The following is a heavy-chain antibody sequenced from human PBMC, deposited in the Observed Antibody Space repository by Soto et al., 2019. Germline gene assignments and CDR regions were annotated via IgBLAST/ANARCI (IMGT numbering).Heavy chain of an antibody. Sequence: EVQLLESGGGLVQPGGSLRLSCAASGFTFSSYAMSWVRQAPGKGLEWVSAISGGGGSTSYADSVKGRFTISRDNSKNTLYLQMNSLRAEDTAVYYCAKGGYSSSWYLGYWGQGTLVTVSS. CDR2: ISGGGGST. J-gene: IGHJ4*02. V-gene: IGHV3-23*01. D-gene: IGHD6-13*01. CDR1: GFTFSSYA. CDR3: AKGGYSSSWYLGY.